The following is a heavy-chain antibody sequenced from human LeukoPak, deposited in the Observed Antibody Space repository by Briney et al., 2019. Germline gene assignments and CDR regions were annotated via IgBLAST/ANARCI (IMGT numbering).Heavy chain of an antibody. CDR2: INANNGGT. D-gene: IGHD4-17*01. Sequence: ASVKVSCKASGYTFTDSFIHWVRQAPGQGLEWMGWINANNGGTNYAQKFQDRVTMARDTSISTAFMELSSLRSDDTAVYYCAREPTTVTTPGDYWGQGTLVTVSS. CDR1: GYTFTDSF. J-gene: IGHJ4*02. V-gene: IGHV1-2*02. CDR3: AREPTTVTTPGDY.